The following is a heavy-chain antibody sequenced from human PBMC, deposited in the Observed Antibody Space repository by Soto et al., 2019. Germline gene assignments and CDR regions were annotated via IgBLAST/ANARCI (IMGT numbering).Heavy chain of an antibody. V-gene: IGHV4-59*01. CDR2: IYYSGST. D-gene: IGHD3-3*01. CDR1: GGSISSYY. CDR3: ASASAANFWSGYYPLDY. Sequence: SETLSLTCTVSGGSISSYYWSWIRQPPGKGLEWIGYIYYSGSTNYNPSLKSRVTISVATSKNQFSLKLSSVTAADTAVYYCASASAANFWSGYYPLDYWGQGTLVTVSS. J-gene: IGHJ4*02.